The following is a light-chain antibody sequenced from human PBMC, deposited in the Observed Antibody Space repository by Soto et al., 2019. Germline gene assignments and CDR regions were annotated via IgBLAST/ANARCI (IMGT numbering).Light chain of an antibody. Sequence: DIVLTQSPATLSLSPGERATLSCRASQSVTTYLAWYQHKPGQAPRLLIYDASNRATGIPARFSGGGSGTDFTLTISSLEPEDSAVYYCQQRSKWPITVGQGTRLEIK. J-gene: IGKJ5*01. CDR3: QQRSKWPIT. CDR1: QSVTTY. V-gene: IGKV3-11*01. CDR2: DAS.